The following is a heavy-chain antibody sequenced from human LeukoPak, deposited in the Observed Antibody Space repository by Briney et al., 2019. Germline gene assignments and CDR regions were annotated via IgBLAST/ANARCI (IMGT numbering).Heavy chain of an antibody. CDR1: GFTFSSYG. D-gene: IGHD3-3*01. Sequence: GGSLRLSCAASGFTFSSYGMHWVRQAPGKGLEWVAVIWYDGSNKYYADFVKGRFTISRDNSKNTLDLQMNSLRAEDTAVYYCARDRSYDFWSGYSTPDYWGQGTLVTVSS. CDR2: IWYDGSNK. V-gene: IGHV3-33*01. J-gene: IGHJ4*02. CDR3: ARDRSYDFWSGYSTPDY.